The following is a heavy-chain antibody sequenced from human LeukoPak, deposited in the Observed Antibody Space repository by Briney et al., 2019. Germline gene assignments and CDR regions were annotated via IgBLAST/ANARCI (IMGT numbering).Heavy chain of an antibody. CDR2: ISNNGGST. V-gene: IGHV3-64D*06. Sequence: SGGSLRLSCAASGFTFSSYGMHWVRQAPGQGLEYVSAISNNGGSTFYADSVKDRFTISRDNSKSTLYLQMSSLRVEDTAVYYCLRWSDYWGQGTLVTVSS. CDR3: LRWSDY. J-gene: IGHJ4*02. D-gene: IGHD2-8*01. CDR1: GFTFSSYG.